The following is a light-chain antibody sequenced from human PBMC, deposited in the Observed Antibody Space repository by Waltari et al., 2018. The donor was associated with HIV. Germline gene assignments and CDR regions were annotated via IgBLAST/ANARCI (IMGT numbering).Light chain of an antibody. CDR2: DVG. CDR3: CSYAGPYNVVV. V-gene: IGLV2-11*01. J-gene: IGLJ3*02. Sequence: HSALTQPRSVSGSPGQSVTMSCLGSTSDVGGYNYVSWYQQHPGHAPKLLIYDVGVRPSGVADRFSGSKSGSEASLTISGLQAEDEAYYYCCSYAGPYNVVVFGGGTKLTVL. CDR1: TSDVGGYNY.